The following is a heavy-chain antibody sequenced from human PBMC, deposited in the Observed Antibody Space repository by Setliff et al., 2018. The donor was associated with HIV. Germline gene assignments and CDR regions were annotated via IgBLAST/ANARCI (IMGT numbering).Heavy chain of an antibody. CDR3: ARLGVGEGWFDP. J-gene: IGHJ5*02. Sequence: ASVKVSCKASGFIFTDYYMHWVRQAPGQGLEWMGRINPNSGGTNYAQKFQGRFTMTRDTSISTAYLQWSSLKASDTAMYYCARLGVGEGWFDPWGQGTLVTVSS. V-gene: IGHV1-2*06. CDR2: INPNSGGT. D-gene: IGHD2-15*01. CDR1: GFIFTDYY.